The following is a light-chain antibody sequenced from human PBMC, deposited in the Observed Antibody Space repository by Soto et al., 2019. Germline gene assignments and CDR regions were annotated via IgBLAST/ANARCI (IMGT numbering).Light chain of an antibody. CDR3: SSYTSSSTPL. V-gene: IGLV2-14*03. J-gene: IGLJ2*01. CDR1: SGDVGGYNY. CDR2: DVS. Sequence: QSALTQPASVSGSPGQSITISCTGTSGDVGGYNYVSWYQHHPGKAPKLMIYDVSNRPSGVSNRFSGSKSGNTASLTISGLQAEDEADYYCSSYTSSSTPLFGGGTKLTVL.